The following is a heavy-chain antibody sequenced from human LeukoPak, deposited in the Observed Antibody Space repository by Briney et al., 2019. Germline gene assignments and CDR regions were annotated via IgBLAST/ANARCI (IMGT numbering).Heavy chain of an antibody. CDR1: AFTFSSYW. CDR3: ASKQWLVSDFDY. J-gene: IGHJ4*02. V-gene: IGHV3-7*01. CDR2: IKQDGSDK. D-gene: IGHD6-19*01. Sequence: GGSLRLSCAASAFTFSSYWMSWVRQAPGKGLEWVAKIKQDGSDKYYVDSVKGRFTISRDNAKNSLYLQMNSLRAEDTAVYYCASKQWLVSDFDYWGQGTLVTVSS.